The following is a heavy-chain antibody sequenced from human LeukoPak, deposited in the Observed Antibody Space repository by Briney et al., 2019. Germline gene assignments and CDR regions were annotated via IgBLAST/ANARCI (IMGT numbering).Heavy chain of an antibody. D-gene: IGHD4-17*01. CDR1: GGSISSGSYY. Sequence: SQTLSLTCTVSGGSISSGSYYWSWVRQPAGRGLEWIGRIYTTENTDYNPSLRSRVTISVDTSKNQFSLSLSSLTAADTAVYYCARDADYGVHRFDYWGQGILVTVSS. CDR2: IYTTENT. J-gene: IGHJ4*02. CDR3: ARDADYGVHRFDY. V-gene: IGHV4-61*02.